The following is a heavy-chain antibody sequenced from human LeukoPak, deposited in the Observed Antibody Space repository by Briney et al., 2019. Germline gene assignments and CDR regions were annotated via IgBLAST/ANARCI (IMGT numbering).Heavy chain of an antibody. CDR2: INWNGGST. D-gene: IGHD3-10*01. Sequence: GGSLRLSCAASGFTFDDYGRSWVRHAPGKGLEWVSGINWNGGSTGYAESVKGRFTISRDNAKNSLYLQMNSLRAEDTALYYCASLGANYGSGSYALYYYYYMDVWGKGTTVTVSS. CDR3: ASLGANYGSGSYALYYYYYMDV. V-gene: IGHV3-20*04. CDR1: GFTFDDYG. J-gene: IGHJ6*03.